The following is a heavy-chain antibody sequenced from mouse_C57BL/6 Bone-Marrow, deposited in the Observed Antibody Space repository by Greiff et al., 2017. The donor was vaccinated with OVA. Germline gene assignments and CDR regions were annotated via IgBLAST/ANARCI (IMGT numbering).Heavy chain of an antibody. V-gene: IGHV1-26*01. J-gene: IGHJ3*01. D-gene: IGHD1-1*01. Sequence: VQLQQSGPELVKPGASVKISCKASGYTFTDYYMNWVKQSHGKSLEWIGDINPNNGGTSYNQKFKGKATLTVDKSSSTAYMELRSLTSEDSAVYYCARPDYYGSRGVFAYWVQGTLVTVSA. CDR1: GYTFTDYY. CDR3: ARPDYYGSRGVFAY. CDR2: INPNNGGT.